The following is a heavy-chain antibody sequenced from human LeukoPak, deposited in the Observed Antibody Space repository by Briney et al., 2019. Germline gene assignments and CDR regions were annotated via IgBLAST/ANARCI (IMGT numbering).Heavy chain of an antibody. Sequence: GGSLRLSCAASGFTFSSYGMHWVRQAPGMGLEWVAIISYDGSDKYYADSVKGRFTISRDNSRNTLYLQMNSLRAEDTALYYCAKARVDAYASPNDYWGQGILVTVSS. CDR3: AKARVDAYASPNDY. J-gene: IGHJ4*02. CDR2: ISYDGSDK. D-gene: IGHD2-2*01. CDR1: GFTFSSYG. V-gene: IGHV3-30*18.